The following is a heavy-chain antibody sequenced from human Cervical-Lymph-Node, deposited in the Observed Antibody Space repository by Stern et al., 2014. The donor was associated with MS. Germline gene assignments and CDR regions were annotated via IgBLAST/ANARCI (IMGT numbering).Heavy chain of an antibody. CDR3: ARDTSSPERSDW. D-gene: IGHD1-1*01. J-gene: IGHJ4*02. V-gene: IGHV3-53*01. CDR2: TTNVGST. Sequence: DVQLVQSGGGVIQPGGSLRLSCTAPGFTVSRDYMTWVRQAPGKGLEWVSVTTNVGSTFYTDSVKGRFTISRDDSKNTVYLHMTSLRAEDTAMYYCARDTSSPERSDWWGQGTLVTVSS. CDR1: GFTVSRDY.